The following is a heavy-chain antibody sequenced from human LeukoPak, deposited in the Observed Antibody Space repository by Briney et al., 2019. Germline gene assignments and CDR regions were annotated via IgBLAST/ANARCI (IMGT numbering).Heavy chain of an antibody. CDR3: ASYLGSGYTFGY. CDR1: GGSFSGYY. J-gene: IGHJ4*02. Sequence: SETLSLTCAVYGGSFSGYYWSWIRQPLGKGLEWIGEINHSGSTNYNPSLESRVTISVESSKNQFSLKVSSVTAADTAVYYCASYLGSGYTFGYWGQGTLVTVSS. CDR2: INHSGST. V-gene: IGHV4-34*01. D-gene: IGHD3-22*01.